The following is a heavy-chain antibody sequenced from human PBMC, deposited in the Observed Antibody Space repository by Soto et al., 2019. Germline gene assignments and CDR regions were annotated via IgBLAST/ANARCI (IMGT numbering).Heavy chain of an antibody. D-gene: IGHD3-9*01. J-gene: IGHJ4*02. Sequence: QITLKESGPTLVKPTQTLTLTCTFSGFSLDTSGVGVGWIRQPPGKTLGWLALIYWDDDKRYSPSLNSRLTITKDTSKNQVVLRMTNVDPVDTATYYCAHIFDFDWVWAFEYWGQGALVTVSS. CDR1: GFSLDTSGVG. CDR2: IYWDDDK. V-gene: IGHV2-5*02. CDR3: AHIFDFDWVWAFEY.